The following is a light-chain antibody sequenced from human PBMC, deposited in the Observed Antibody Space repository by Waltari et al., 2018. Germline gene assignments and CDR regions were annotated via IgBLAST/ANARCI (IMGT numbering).Light chain of an antibody. Sequence: QAVLTQPPSVSGAPGQRVTIFCTGSSSNIGAGSDAQWYQQLPGTAPTLLTYGNHNRPSGAPDRFSGSKSGTAASLAITGLQTDDEADYYWQSYDTSLSGSFVFGTGTKVTVL. CDR3: QSYDTSLSGSFV. V-gene: IGLV1-40*01. J-gene: IGLJ1*01. CDR1: SSNIGAGSD. CDR2: GNH.